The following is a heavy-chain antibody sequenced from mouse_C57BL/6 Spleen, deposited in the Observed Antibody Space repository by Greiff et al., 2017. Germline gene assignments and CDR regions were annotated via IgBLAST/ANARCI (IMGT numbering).Heavy chain of an antibody. J-gene: IGHJ2*01. D-gene: IGHD2-3*01. CDR3: ARSGVYDGYYVEYYFDY. Sequence: VKLIESDAELVKPGASVKISCKVSGYTFTDHTIHWMKQRPEQGLEWIGYIYPRDGSTKYNEKFKGKATLTADKSSSTAYMQLNSLTSEDSAVYFCARSGVYDGYYVEYYFDYWGQGTTLTVS. V-gene: IGHV1-78*01. CDR2: IYPRDGST. CDR1: GYTFTDHT.